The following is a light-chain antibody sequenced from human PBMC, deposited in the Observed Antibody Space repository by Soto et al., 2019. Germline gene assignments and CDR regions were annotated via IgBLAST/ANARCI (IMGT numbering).Light chain of an antibody. CDR3: SSYRSSIIPVV. CDR2: GVS. Sequence: QSVLTQPASVSGSPGQSITISCTGTSSDIGGYNYVSWYQQHPGKAPKLMIYGVSNRTSGVSGRFFGSKSGNTASLTISGLQPEDEADYYCSSYRSSIIPVVFGGGTKLTVL. CDR1: SSDIGGYNY. J-gene: IGLJ2*01. V-gene: IGLV2-14*01.